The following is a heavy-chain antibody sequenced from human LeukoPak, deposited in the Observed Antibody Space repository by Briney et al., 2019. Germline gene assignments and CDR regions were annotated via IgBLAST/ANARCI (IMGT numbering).Heavy chain of an antibody. V-gene: IGHV3-21*01. J-gene: IGHJ4*02. Sequence: GGSLRLSCAASGFTFSSYSMNWVRQAPAKGLEWVSSISSSSSYIYYADSVKGRFTISSDPATNSLSLQMTSLRAEATAVYYCATTSGFVDYWGQGTLVTVSS. CDR2: ISSSSSYI. CDR3: ATTSGFVDY. CDR1: GFTFSSYS. D-gene: IGHD3-16*01.